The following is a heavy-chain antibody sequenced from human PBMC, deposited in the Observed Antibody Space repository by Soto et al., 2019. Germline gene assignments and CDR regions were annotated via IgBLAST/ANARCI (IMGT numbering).Heavy chain of an antibody. CDR2: ISVYNGNK. V-gene: IGHV1-18*01. D-gene: IGHD3-10*01. J-gene: IGHJ6*02. Sequence: ASVNVSCKSSGYTFNNYCITWVRQAPGQGLEWLGWISVYNGNKNYAKKVQGRVSMTADTSTSTAHMELRSLQSDDTAVYFCARVAITLIRGLKVDFYSMDVWGQGTTVTVS. CDR1: GYTFNNYC. CDR3: ARVAITLIRGLKVDFYSMDV.